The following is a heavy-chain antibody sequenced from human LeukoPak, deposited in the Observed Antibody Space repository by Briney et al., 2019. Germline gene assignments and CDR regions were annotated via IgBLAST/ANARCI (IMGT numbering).Heavy chain of an antibody. CDR1: GYTFSPYY. V-gene: IGHV1-2*02. Sequence: ASVKVSCKTFGYTFSPYYMRWGRQAPGHGLEWMGWMKPNRGVTNYAQKIPGRVTMTTGTSISTASTEMSRLRSDDTAACYCARAQFTWFGELLFDGGSQGSLV. CDR3: ARAQFTWFGELLFDG. CDR2: MKPNRGVT. J-gene: IGHJ4*02. D-gene: IGHD3-10*01.